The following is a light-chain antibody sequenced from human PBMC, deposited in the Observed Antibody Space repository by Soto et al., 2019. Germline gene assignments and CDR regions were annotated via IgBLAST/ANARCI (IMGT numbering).Light chain of an antibody. CDR2: GSS. CDR1: QSVSSSY. V-gene: IGKV3-20*01. CDR3: KQYGSSSFT. J-gene: IGKJ3*01. Sequence: EIVLTQSPGTLSLSPGERATLSCRASQSVSSSYLASSQQKPGQAPRLFIYGSSSRATGIPDRFSSSGSWTEVPLTINRLEPEDFAAYYCKQYGSSSFTCGPGNKVDIK.